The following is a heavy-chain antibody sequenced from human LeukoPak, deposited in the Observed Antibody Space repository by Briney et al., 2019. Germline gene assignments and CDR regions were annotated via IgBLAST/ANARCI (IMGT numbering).Heavy chain of an antibody. D-gene: IGHD3-22*01. Sequence: GESLKISCKGPKYTFTSYWSGSVRQMPGKGLEWMGIIYPDDSDIRYSPSFQGQVTISADKSIGTAYLQWSSLKASDTAMYFCARYYYDRSVGPFDYWGQGTLVTVSS. J-gene: IGHJ4*02. CDR1: KYTFTSYW. CDR3: ARYYYDRSVGPFDY. CDR2: IYPDDSDI. V-gene: IGHV5-51*01.